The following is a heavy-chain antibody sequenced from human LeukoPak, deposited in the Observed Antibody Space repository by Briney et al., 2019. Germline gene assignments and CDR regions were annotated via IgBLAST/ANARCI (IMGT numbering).Heavy chain of an antibody. D-gene: IGHD2-15*01. CDR1: GGSISSYY. CDR3: ARDEGYLDY. CDR2: IYYSGST. V-gene: IGHV4-59*01. Sequence: SETLSLTCTVSGGSISSYYWSWIRQPPGKGLEWIGYIYYSGSTNYNPSLKSRVTISVDTSKNQFSLKLSSVTAADTAVYYCARDEGYLDYWGQGTLVTVPS. J-gene: IGHJ4*02.